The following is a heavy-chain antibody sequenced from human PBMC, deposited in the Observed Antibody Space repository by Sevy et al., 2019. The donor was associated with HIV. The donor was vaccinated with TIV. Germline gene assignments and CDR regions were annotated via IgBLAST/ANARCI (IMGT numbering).Heavy chain of an antibody. J-gene: IGHJ4*02. V-gene: IGHV3-30*04. CDR2: ISYDEDTK. CDR1: RFSFRNYA. CDR3: RGDSSNTNCRLAY. D-gene: IGHD2-2*01. Sequence: GGSLRLSCSASRFSFRNYAMTWVRQTPGKGLEWVASISYDEDTKYYEDSLKGRFTISRDNSKNILYLEMNNLRPDDTSLYFCRGDSSNTNCRLAYWGQGTLVTVSS.